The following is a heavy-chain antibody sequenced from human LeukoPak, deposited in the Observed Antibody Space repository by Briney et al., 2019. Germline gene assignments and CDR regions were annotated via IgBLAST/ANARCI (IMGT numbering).Heavy chain of an antibody. CDR1: GGSFSGYY. CDR2: INPSGNT. D-gene: IGHD2-21*01. V-gene: IGHV4-34*01. CDR3: AGGGGEALSC. J-gene: IGHJ4*02. Sequence: SETLSLTCAVYGGSFSGYYWSWIRQSPGKGLEWIGEINPSGNTNHNAALKSRVTISVDTSKNQFSLKLSSLTAADTAVYYCAGGGGEALSCWGQGSLVTVSS.